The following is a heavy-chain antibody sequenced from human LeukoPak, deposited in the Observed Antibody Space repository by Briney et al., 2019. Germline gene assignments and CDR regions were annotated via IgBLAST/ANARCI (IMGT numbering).Heavy chain of an antibody. CDR3: ARVFSGGSSWYGDWFDP. D-gene: IGHD6-13*01. V-gene: IGHV4-34*01. CDR2: INHSGST. Sequence: PSETLSLTCAVYGGSFSGYYWSWIRQPPGKGLEWIGEINHSGSTNYNPSLKSRVTISVDTSKNQFSLKLSSVTAADTAVYYCARVFSGGSSWYGDWFDPWGQGTLVTVSS. J-gene: IGHJ5*02. CDR1: GGSFSGYY.